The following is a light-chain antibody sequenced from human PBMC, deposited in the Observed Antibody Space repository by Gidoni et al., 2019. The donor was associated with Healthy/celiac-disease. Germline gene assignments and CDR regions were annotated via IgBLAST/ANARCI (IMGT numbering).Light chain of an antibody. CDR1: QSLLHSNGYNY. J-gene: IGKJ2*01. CDR3: MQALQTPYT. V-gene: IGKV2-28*01. CDR2: LGS. Sequence: DMVMTQSPLSLPVTPGEPASISCRSSQSLLHSNGYNYLDWYLQKPGQSPPLLIYLGSNRASGVPDRFRGSGSGTDFTLKISRVEAEDVGVYYCMQALQTPYTFGQGTKLEIK.